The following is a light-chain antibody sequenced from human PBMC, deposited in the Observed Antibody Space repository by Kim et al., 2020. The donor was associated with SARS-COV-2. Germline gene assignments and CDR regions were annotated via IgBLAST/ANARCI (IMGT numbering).Light chain of an antibody. J-gene: IGLJ2*01. CDR3: CPHWV. CDR1: SSDVGSYNL. Sequence: QSALTQPASVSGSPGQSITISCTGTSSDVGSYNLVSWYQQHSGKAPKLMIYEVSKRPSGVSNRFSGFKSGNTASLTISGLLAEDEAGYYCCPHWVFG. V-gene: IGLV2-23*02. CDR2: EVS.